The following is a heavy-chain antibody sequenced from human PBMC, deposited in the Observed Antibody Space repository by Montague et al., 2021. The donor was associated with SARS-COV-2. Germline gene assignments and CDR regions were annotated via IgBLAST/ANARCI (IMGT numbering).Heavy chain of an antibody. D-gene: IGHD5-24*01. V-gene: IGHV4-59*01. CDR3: ARVFPRWLQFDPYFDY. J-gene: IGHJ4*02. CDR2: IYYSGST. CDR1: GGSISSYY. Sequence: SETLSLTCTVSGGSISSYYWSWIRQPPGKGLEWIGYIYYSGSTNYSPSLKSRVTISVDTSKNQFSLKLSSVTAADTAMYYCARVFPRWLQFDPYFDYWGQGTLVTVSS.